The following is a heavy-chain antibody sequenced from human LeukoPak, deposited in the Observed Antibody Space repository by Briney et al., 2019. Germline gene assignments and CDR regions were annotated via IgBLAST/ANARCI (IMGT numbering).Heavy chain of an antibody. Sequence: GGSLRLSCAASGFTFSSYAMHWVRQAPGKGLEWVAVISYDGSNKYYADSVKGRFTISRDNSKNTLYLQMNSLRAEDTALYYCARDSGTCTGCAFDMWGQGTMVTVSS. V-gene: IGHV3-30*04. CDR3: ARDSGTCTGCAFDM. J-gene: IGHJ3*02. CDR2: ISYDGSNK. D-gene: IGHD2-15*01. CDR1: GFTFSSYA.